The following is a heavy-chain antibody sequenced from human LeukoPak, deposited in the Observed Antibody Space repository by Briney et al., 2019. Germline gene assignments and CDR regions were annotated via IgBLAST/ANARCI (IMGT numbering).Heavy chain of an antibody. D-gene: IGHD6-19*01. CDR2: ISAYNGNT. J-gene: IGHJ4*02. V-gene: IGHV1-18*01. Sequence: ASVTVSCKASGYTFTSYGISWVRQAPGQGLEWMGLISAYNGNTNYAQKLQGRVTMTTDTSTSTAYMELRSLRSDDTAVYYCARGARSSGWYALVYWGQGTLVTVSS. CDR3: ARGARSSGWYALVY. CDR1: GYTFTSYG.